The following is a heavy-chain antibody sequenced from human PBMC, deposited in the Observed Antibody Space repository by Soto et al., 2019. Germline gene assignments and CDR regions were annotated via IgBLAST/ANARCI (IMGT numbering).Heavy chain of an antibody. CDR2: FGTAGDA. Sequence: GGSLRLSCAASGFTFSTYDMHWVRQATGKGLEWVSAFGTAGDAYYADSVKGRFTISRENAKNSLYLHMTSLRAEDTAVYYCAREAGTVGLDYWGQGTLVTVSS. CDR3: AREAGTVGLDY. V-gene: IGHV3-13*01. J-gene: IGHJ4*02. D-gene: IGHD1-1*01. CDR1: GFTFSTYD.